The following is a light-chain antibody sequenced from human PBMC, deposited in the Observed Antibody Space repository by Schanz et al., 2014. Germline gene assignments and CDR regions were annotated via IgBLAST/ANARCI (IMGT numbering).Light chain of an antibody. V-gene: IGKV1-39*01. CDR2: GAS. Sequence: IQMTQSPSTLSASVGDRVTITCRASQSISSYLNWYQQKPGKAPELLIYGASSLQRGVPSRFSGSGSGTDFTLTISSLEPEDFAVYYCHQYGISPFTFGPGTKVDIK. CDR3: HQYGISPFT. J-gene: IGKJ3*01. CDR1: QSISSY.